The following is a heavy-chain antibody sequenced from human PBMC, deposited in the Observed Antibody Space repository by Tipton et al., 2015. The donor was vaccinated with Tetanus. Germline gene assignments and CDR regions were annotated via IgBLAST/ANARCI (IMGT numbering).Heavy chain of an antibody. CDR2: SYAGGNYA. CDR1: GFTFNTYP. Sequence: SLRLSCAASGFTFNTYPMNWVRQAPGKGLEWVSVSYAGGNYAYYADSVKGRFTTSRDDSKSTLYLHMTSLRAEDTAVYYCAKVRGTLRYSFDSWGQGPLVTVSS. D-gene: IGHD2-15*01. J-gene: IGHJ5*01. V-gene: IGHV3-23*03. CDR3: AKVRGTLRYSFDS.